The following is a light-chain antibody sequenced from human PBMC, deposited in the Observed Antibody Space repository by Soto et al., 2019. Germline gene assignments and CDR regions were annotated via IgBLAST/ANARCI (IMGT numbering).Light chain of an antibody. CDR3: CSYAGSYPVV. J-gene: IGLJ2*01. Sequence: QSALTQPRSVSGSPGQSVTISCTGTSSDVGGYNDVSWYQQHPGKAPKLMIYDVTKRPSGVPDRFSGSKSGNTASLTISGLHVEEEADYYCCSYAGSYPVVFGGGTKLTVL. CDR2: DVT. CDR1: SSDVGGYND. V-gene: IGLV2-11*01.